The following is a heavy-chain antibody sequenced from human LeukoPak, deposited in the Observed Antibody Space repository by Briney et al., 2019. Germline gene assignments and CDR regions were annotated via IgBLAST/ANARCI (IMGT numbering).Heavy chain of an antibody. Sequence: PGGSLRLSCAASGFTFSSYAMHWVRQAPGKGLEWVAVISYDGSNKYYADSVKGRFTISRDNSKNTLYLQMNSLRAEGTAVYYCARDSGSPKLDYWGQGTLVTVSS. CDR1: GFTFSSYA. V-gene: IGHV3-30-3*01. D-gene: IGHD3-10*01. CDR3: ARDSGSPKLDY. J-gene: IGHJ4*02. CDR2: ISYDGSNK.